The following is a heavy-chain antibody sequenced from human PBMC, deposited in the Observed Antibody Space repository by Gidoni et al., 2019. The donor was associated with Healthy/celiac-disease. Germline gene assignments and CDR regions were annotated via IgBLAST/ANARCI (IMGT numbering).Heavy chain of an antibody. V-gene: IGHV4-59*11. CDR2: IYDSGTT. CDR3: AREAGLGGWYFDY. D-gene: IGHD1-20*01. J-gene: IGHJ4*02. Sequence: QVQLHESGPGLVTPSETLSLTCTVSGGSMNSHYWSWIRQPPGKGLEWIAYIYDSGTTYYNPSLESRVTISLDTSNKQVSLKLNSVIVADTAVYYCAREAGLGGWYFDYWGQGTLVTGSA. CDR1: GGSMNSHY.